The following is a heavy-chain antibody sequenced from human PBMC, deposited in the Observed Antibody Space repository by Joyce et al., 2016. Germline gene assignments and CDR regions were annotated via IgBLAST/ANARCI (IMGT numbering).Heavy chain of an antibody. J-gene: IGHJ4*02. V-gene: IGHV1-24*01. CDR1: GYTLSELS. CDR3: ATEDFLGSRRAGGFDY. CDR2: FDPEHNET. Sequence: QVQLVQSGAEVRKPGASVKVSCKVSGYTLSELSMHWVRQAPGKGLEWRGGFDPEHNETLYAQKFKGRVTMTEDTSTDTTYLVLSGLRSEDTAVYFCATEDFLGSRRAGGFDYWGQGTLVTVSS. D-gene: IGHD3-3*01.